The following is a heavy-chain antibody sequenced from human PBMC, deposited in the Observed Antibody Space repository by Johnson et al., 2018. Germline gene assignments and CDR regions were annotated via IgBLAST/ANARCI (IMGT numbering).Heavy chain of an antibody. J-gene: IGHJ6*03. Sequence: QVQLVQSGGGVVQPGRSLRLSCAASGFTFISYGMHWVRQAPGKGLEWVALISYDGSKEYYADSVKGRCTISRDNSKNTLYLQLNSLRGGDTGVYYWAKRAAAALLGYEYMDVWGNGTTVTVSS. D-gene: IGHD2-2*01. CDR1: GFTFISYG. CDR3: AKRAAAALLGYEYMDV. V-gene: IGHV3-30*18. CDR2: ISYDGSKE.